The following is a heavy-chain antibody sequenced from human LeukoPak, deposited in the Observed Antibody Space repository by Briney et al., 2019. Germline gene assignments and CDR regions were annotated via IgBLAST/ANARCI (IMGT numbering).Heavy chain of an antibody. V-gene: IGHV3-13*04. CDR3: ARAPSCSGGSCYSSYYYGMDV. Sequence: GGSLRLSCAASGFTFSSYDMHWVRQATGKGLEWVSAIGTAGDTYYPGSVKGRLTISRENAKNSLYLQMNSLRAGDTAVYYCARAPSCSGGSCYSSYYYGMDVWGQGTTVTVSS. CDR2: IGTAGDT. J-gene: IGHJ6*02. D-gene: IGHD2-15*01. CDR1: GFTFSSYD.